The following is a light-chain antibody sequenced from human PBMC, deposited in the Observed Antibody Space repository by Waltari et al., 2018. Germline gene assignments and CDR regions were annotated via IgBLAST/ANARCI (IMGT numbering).Light chain of an antibody. Sequence: EIVLTQSPATLSLSPGERATPSCRASQSVSSYLAWYQHKPGQAPRLLIYDASNRATGIPTRFSGSGSGTDFTLTISSLEPEDFAVYYCQQRSNWLPFGQGTKLEIK. CDR2: DAS. J-gene: IGKJ2*01. CDR3: QQRSNWLP. CDR1: QSVSSY. V-gene: IGKV3-11*01.